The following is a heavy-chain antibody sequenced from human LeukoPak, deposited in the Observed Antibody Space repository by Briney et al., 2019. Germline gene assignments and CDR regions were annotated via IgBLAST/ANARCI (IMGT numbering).Heavy chain of an antibody. V-gene: IGHV3-21*01. Sequence: PGGSLRLSCAASGFTFSSYSMNWVRQAPGKGLEWVSSISSSSSYIYYADSVKGRFTISRDNAKNSLYLQMNSLRAEDTAVYYCARAPPSGSPLDYWGQGTLVTVSS. CDR2: ISSSSSYI. CDR1: GFTFSSYS. D-gene: IGHD3-10*01. CDR3: ARAPPSGSPLDY. J-gene: IGHJ4*02.